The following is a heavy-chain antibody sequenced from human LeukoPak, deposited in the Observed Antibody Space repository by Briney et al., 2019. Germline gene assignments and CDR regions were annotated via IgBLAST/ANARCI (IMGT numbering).Heavy chain of an antibody. V-gene: IGHV4-39*07. D-gene: IGHD1-14*01. CDR2: INHSGST. Sequence: SETLSLTCTVSGGSISSGSYYWSWIRQPPGKGLEWIGEINHSGSTNYNPSLKSRVTISVDTSKNQFSLKLTSVTAADTAVYYCARAPEYGLYYFDYWGQGTLVTVSS. CDR3: ARAPEYGLYYFDY. J-gene: IGHJ4*02. CDR1: GGSISSGSYY.